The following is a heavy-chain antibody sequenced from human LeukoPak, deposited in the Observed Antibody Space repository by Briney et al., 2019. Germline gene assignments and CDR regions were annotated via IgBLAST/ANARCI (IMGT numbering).Heavy chain of an antibody. Sequence: GRSLRLSCAASGFTFSSYAMHWVRQAPGKGLEWVAVISYDGSNKYYADSVKGRFTISRDNSKNTLYLQMNSLRAEDTAVYYCASGLWGELPSHFDYWGQGTLVTVSS. CDR3: ASGLWGELPSHFDY. CDR1: GFTFSSYA. V-gene: IGHV3-30-3*01. CDR2: ISYDGSNK. D-gene: IGHD1-26*01. J-gene: IGHJ4*02.